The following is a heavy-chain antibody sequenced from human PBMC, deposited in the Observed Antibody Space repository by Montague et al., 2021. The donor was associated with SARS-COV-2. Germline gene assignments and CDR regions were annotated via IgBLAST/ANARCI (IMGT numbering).Heavy chain of an antibody. CDR2: IYYSGST. CDR3: ARAFIAAAGTTSFDY. Sequence: SETLSLTCAVYGESFSGYYWTWIRQPPGKGLGWIGSIYYSGSTYYNPSLKSRVTISVDTSKNQFSLKLSSVTAADTAVYYCARAFIAAAGTTSFDYWGQGTLVTVSS. CDR1: GESFSGYY. V-gene: IGHV4-34*01. J-gene: IGHJ4*02. D-gene: IGHD6-13*01.